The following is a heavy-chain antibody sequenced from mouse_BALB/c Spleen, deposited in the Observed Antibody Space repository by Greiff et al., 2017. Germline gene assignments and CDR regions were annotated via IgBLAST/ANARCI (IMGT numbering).Heavy chain of an antibody. V-gene: IGHV2-9*02. D-gene: IGHD2-2*01. Sequence: VQVVESGPGLVAPSQSLSITCTVSGFSLTSYGVHWVRQPPGKGLEWLGVIWAGGSTNYNSALMSRLNISKDNSKSQVFLKMNSLQTDDTAMYYCARDRGLPAWFAYWGQGTLVTVSA. CDR3: ARDRGLPAWFAY. CDR2: IWAGGST. CDR1: GFSLTSYG. J-gene: IGHJ3*01.